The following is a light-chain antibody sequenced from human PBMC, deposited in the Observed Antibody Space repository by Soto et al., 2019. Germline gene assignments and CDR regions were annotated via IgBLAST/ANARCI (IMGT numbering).Light chain of an antibody. V-gene: IGKV3-20*01. Sequence: EIVLTQSPGTLSLSPGERATLSCRASQSVSSSYLAWYQQKPGQAPRLLIYGASSRATGIPDRFSGSGSGTDITLTISRLEPEYFAVYYCQHYGSSPYTFGQGTKLEIK. CDR2: GAS. CDR3: QHYGSSPYT. J-gene: IGKJ2*01. CDR1: QSVSSSY.